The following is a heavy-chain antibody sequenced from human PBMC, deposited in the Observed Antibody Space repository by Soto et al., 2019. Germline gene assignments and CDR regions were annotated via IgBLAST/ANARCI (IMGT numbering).Heavy chain of an antibody. D-gene: IGHD5-18*01. Sequence: SVEVSCKASGGTFSSYAISGMRQAPGQGLEWMGGIIPIFGTANYAQKFQGRVTITADESTSTAYMELSSLRSEDTAVYYCAREGYSYGYRVYGMDVWGQGTTVTVSS. V-gene: IGHV1-69*13. CDR1: GGTFSSYA. CDR3: AREGYSYGYRVYGMDV. CDR2: IIPIFGTA. J-gene: IGHJ6*02.